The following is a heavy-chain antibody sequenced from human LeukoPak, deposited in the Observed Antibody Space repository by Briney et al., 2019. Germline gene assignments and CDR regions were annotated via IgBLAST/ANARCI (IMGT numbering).Heavy chain of an antibody. J-gene: IGHJ4*02. CDR1: GGSISSGGYY. D-gene: IGHD3-22*01. CDR2: IYYSGST. CDR3: ARGEYYYDSSGCIFDY. Sequence: SQTLSLTSTVSGGSISSGGYYWSWIRQHPGKGLEWIGYIYYSGSTYYNPSLKSRVTISVDTSKNQFSLKLSSVTAADTAVYYCARGEYYYDSSGCIFDYWGQGTLVTVSS. V-gene: IGHV4-31*03.